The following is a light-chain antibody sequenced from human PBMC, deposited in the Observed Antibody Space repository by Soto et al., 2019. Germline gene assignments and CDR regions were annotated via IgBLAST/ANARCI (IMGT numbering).Light chain of an antibody. CDR2: AAS. J-gene: IGKJ1*01. V-gene: IGKV1-39*01. CDR3: QQSYSNLGT. CDR1: QSISSY. Sequence: DIQMTQSPSSLAASLGDRVTITCRASQSISSYLNWYQQKPGKAPKLLIYAASSLQSGVPSRFSGSGSGTDFTLTISSLQPEDFETYYCQQSYSNLGTFGQGTKVDIK.